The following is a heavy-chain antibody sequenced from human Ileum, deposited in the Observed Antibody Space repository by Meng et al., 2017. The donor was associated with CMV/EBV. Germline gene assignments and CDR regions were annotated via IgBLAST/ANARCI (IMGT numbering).Heavy chain of an antibody. CDR3: ARDFDY. Sequence: QVQLVEAGGGVVHPGRSLRLSCAASGFTFSNYEMHWVRQAPGKGLEWVTLVVNDGNKKYYADSVKGRFTISRDNSAKMVYLEMNNLRPEDTAIYYCARDFDYWGQGTLVTVSS. V-gene: IGHV3-30-3*01. CDR1: GFTFSNYE. J-gene: IGHJ4*02. CDR2: VVNDGNKK.